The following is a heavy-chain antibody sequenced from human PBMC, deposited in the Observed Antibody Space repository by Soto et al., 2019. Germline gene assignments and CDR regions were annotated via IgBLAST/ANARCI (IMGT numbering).Heavy chain of an antibody. Sequence: GESLKISCKGSGYNFAGYWIAWVRQMPEKGLELMGIISPSDSDTRYRPSFQVQVTIPADKSIRSAYLQCCSLRASDTVTYYCARGGLSLRNFCYWGQGTQV. J-gene: IGHJ4*02. CDR3: ARGGLSLRNFCY. V-gene: IGHV5-51*01. CDR2: ISPSDSDT. D-gene: IGHD3-3*01. CDR1: GYNFAGYW.